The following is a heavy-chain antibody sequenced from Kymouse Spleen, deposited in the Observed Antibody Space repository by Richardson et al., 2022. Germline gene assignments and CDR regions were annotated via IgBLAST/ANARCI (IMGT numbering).Heavy chain of an antibody. CDR1: GGSVSSGSYY. CDR2: IYYSGST. V-gene: IGHV4-61*01. D-gene: IGHD6-19*01. J-gene: IGHJ6*02. CDR3: ARDKGSGWYEDYYYYGMDV. Sequence: QVQLQESGPGLVKPSETLSLTCTVSGGSVSSGSYYWSWIRQPPGKGLEWIGYIYYSGSTNYNPSLKSRVTISVDTSKNQFSLKLSSVTAADTAVYYCARDKGSGWYEDYYYYGMDVWGQGTTVTVSS.